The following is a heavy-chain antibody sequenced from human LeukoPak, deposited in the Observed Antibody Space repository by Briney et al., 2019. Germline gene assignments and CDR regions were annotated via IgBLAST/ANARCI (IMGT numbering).Heavy chain of an antibody. J-gene: IGHJ3*02. CDR2: IYYSGST. CDR1: GGSISSYY. D-gene: IGHD6-19*01. Sequence: SETLSLTCTVSGGSISSYYWSWIRQPPGKGLEWIGYIYYSGSTNYNPSLRSRVTISVDTSKNQFSLKLSSVTAADTAVYYCASYSSGWYDAFDIWGQGTMVTVSS. V-gene: IGHV4-59*08. CDR3: ASYSSGWYDAFDI.